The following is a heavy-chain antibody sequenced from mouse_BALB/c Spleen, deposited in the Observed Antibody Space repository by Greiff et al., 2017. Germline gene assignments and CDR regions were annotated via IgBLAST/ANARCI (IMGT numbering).Heavy chain of an antibody. J-gene: IGHJ2*01. CDR3: ARDLLLSYYFDY. Sequence: DVMLVESGGGLVKPGGSLKLSCAASGFTFSSYAMSWVRQTPEKRLEWVASISSGGSTYYPDSVKGRFTISRDNARNILYLQMSSLRSEDTAMYYCARDLLLSYYFDYWGQGTTLTVSS. V-gene: IGHV5-6-5*01. CDR2: ISSGGST. D-gene: IGHD1-1*01. CDR1: GFTFSSYA.